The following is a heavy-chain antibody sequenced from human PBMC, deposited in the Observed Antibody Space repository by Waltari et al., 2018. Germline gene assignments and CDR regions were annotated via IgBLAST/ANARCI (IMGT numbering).Heavy chain of an antibody. CDR1: GFTFSNYA. CDR3: AKDRGSSYQYYYALDV. Sequence: EVQLLESGGGLVQPGGSLRLSCSASGFTFSNYAMNWVRQVAGKGLEWVSAISGSDAGTYHADAVKGRFTISRDNSRNTLYLEMNTLGAEDTAVYYCAKDRGSSYQYYYALDVWGQGTTVTVSS. CDR2: ISGSDAGT. J-gene: IGHJ6*02. D-gene: IGHD2-15*01. V-gene: IGHV3-23*01.